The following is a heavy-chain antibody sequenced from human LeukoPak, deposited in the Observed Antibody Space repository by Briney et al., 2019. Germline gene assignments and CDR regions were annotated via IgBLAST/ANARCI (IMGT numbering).Heavy chain of an antibody. Sequence: PSETLSLTCAVYGGSFSGYYWSWIRQPPGKGLEWIGEINHSGSTNYNPSLKSRVTISVDTSKNQFSLKLGSVTAADTAVYYCASGPVVVPATDWGQGTLVTVSS. CDR3: ASGPVVVPATD. V-gene: IGHV4-34*01. D-gene: IGHD2-2*01. CDR2: INHSGST. J-gene: IGHJ4*02. CDR1: GGSFSGYY.